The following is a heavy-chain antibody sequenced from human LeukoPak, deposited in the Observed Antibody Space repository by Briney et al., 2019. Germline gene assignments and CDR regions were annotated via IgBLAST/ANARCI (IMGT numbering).Heavy chain of an antibody. D-gene: IGHD4-23*01. CDR2: INTYKGDT. Sequence: ASVTVSCKASGYTLTNYNISWVRQAPGQGLEWMGWINTYKGDTLYAQKLQGRVTMTADTSTNTAYMELRSLRFDDTAVYYCAREFGHCYGDNCFYFFDTWGQGFRVTVSS. CDR1: GYTLTNYN. V-gene: IGHV1-18*01. CDR3: AREFGHCYGDNCFYFFDT. J-gene: IGHJ4*02.